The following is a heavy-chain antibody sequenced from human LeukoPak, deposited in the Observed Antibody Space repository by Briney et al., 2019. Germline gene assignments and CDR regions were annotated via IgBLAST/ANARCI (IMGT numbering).Heavy chain of an antibody. Sequence: GGSLRLSCAASGFTFNTYGMHWIRQAPGKGLEWLAVTSYDANKRHYADSVKGRFTISRDNSKNILYLQMNSLRTEDTAVYYCARDPSGATFYGLGSHFDYWGQGTLVTVSS. CDR3: ARDPSGATFYGLGSHFDY. D-gene: IGHD3-10*01. J-gene: IGHJ4*02. CDR2: TSYDANKR. V-gene: IGHV3-30*03. CDR1: GFTFNTYG.